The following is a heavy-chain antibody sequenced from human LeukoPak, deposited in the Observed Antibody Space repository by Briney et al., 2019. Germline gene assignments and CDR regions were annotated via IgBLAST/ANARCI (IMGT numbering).Heavy chain of an antibody. CDR2: IRYDGSNQ. CDR3: AKDIVVVPAATGDY. V-gene: IGHV3-30*02. J-gene: IGHJ4*02. CDR1: GFTFSSCG. Sequence: PGGSLRLSCAASGFTFSSCGMHWVRQAPGKGLEWVAFIRYDGSNQYYADSVKGRFTISRDNSKNTLYLQMNSLRAEDTAVYYCAKDIVVVPAATGDYWGQGTLVTVSS. D-gene: IGHD2-2*01.